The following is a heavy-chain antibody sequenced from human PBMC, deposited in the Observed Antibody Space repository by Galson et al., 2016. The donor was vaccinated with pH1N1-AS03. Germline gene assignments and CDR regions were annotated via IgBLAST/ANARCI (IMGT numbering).Heavy chain of an antibody. CDR2: ASYSESR. J-gene: IGHJ4*02. Sequence: SETLSLTCTVSGDFLGRTTFYLAWIRQPPGKGPEWIASASYSESRYYNLSLKSRVTMSFDLAQSQFSLNLRSVTAADTAVYYCASVRSEWLGVNSSWYGIDSWGQGTLVTVSS. V-gene: IGHV4-39*07. D-gene: IGHD2-2*01. CDR1: GDFLGRTTFY. CDR3: ASVRSEWLGVNSSWYGIDS.